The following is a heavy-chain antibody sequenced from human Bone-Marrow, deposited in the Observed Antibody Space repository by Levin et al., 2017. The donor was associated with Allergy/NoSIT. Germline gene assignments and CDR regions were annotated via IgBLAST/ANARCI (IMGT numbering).Heavy chain of an antibody. CDR1: GYSITSGYY. V-gene: IGHV4-38-2*02. CDR3: ARDTWYSGGYYFDD. J-gene: IGHJ4*02. Sequence: SETLSLTCAVSGYSITSGYYWGWIRQTPGKGLEWIGSINHSGNTYYNPSLKSRVAMSVDTSKNKISLMLNSVTAADSAIYYCARDTWYSGGYYFDDWGQGTQVAVSS. CDR2: INHSGNT. D-gene: IGHD2-15*01.